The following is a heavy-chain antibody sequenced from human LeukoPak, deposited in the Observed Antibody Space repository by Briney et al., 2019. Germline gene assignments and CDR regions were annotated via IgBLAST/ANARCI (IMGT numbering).Heavy chain of an antibody. D-gene: IGHD5-18*01. CDR2: IYYSGST. CDR1: GGSISSYY. V-gene: IGHV4-59*08. J-gene: IGHJ2*01. CDR3: ARTSGYSYGAWYFDL. Sequence: SETLSLACTVSGGSISSYYWSWIRQPPGKGLEWIGYIYYSGSTNYNPSLKSRVTISVDTSKNQFSLKLSSLTAADTAVYYCARTSGYSYGAWYFDLWGRGTLVTVCS.